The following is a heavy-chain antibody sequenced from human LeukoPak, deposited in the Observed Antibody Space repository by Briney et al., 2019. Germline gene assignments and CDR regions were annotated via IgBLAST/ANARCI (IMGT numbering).Heavy chain of an antibody. V-gene: IGHV3-33*01. Sequence: GGSLRLSCAASGFTFSSYGMHWVRQAPGKGLEWVAVIWYDGSNKYYADSVKGRFTISRDNSKNTLYLQMNSLRAEDTAVYYCARDLAARGTLSDYWGQGTLVTVSS. CDR3: ARDLAARGTLSDY. D-gene: IGHD1-1*01. J-gene: IGHJ4*02. CDR2: IWYDGSNK. CDR1: GFTFSSYG.